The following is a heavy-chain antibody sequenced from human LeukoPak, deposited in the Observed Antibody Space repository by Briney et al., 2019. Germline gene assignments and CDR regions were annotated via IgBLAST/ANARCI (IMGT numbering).Heavy chain of an antibody. CDR1: GFTFSSYA. V-gene: IGHV3-74*01. CDR2: ISSDESST. CDR3: ARGIYGDAVSFDC. J-gene: IGHJ4*02. D-gene: IGHD4-17*01. Sequence: GGSLRLSCAASGFTFSSYAMSWVRQAPGKGLVWVSRISSDESSTNYRDSVKGRFTISRDNARNTLYLQMNGLRAEDTAVYYCARGIYGDAVSFDCWGQGALVTVSS.